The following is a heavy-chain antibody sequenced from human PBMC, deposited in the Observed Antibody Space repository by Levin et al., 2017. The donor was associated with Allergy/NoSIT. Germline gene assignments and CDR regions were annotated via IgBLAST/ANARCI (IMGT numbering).Heavy chain of an antibody. V-gene: IGHV2-5*02. CDR1: GFSLTTFGVG. CDR2: IYWDDVK. Sequence: SGPTLVKPTQTLTLTCTFSGFSLTTFGVGVGWIRQPPGKPLEWLALIYWDDVKRYSPSVKSRVTITRDTSKNQVVLTLTNLDPVDTATYYCAHQSTEYGDYVLSYWGQGTLVTVSA. D-gene: IGHD4-17*01. J-gene: IGHJ1*01. CDR3: AHQSTEYGDYVLSY.